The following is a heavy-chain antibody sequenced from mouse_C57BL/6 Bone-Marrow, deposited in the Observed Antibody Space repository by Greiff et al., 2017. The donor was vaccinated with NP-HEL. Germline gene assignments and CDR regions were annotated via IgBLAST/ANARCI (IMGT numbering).Heavy chain of an antibody. Sequence: VQLQQSGTVLARPGASVKMSCKTSGYTFTSYWMHWVKQRPGRGLEWIGAIYPGNGDTSYNQKFKGKAKLTAVTAASTAYMELSSRTNEDSAVDYCTRWPIYYENYLDYWGQGTTLTVSS. CDR3: TRWPIYYENYLDY. D-gene: IGHD2-4*01. J-gene: IGHJ2*01. CDR1: GYTFTSYW. V-gene: IGHV1-5*01. CDR2: IYPGNGDT.